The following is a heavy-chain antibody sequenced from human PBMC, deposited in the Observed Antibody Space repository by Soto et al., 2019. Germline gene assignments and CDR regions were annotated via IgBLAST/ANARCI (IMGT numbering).Heavy chain of an antibody. CDR2: ISYDGSEK. Sequence: PGGSLRLSCADSGFTFSNYAMHWVRQAPGKGPEWVAVISYDGSEKYDADSVKGRFTISRDNSKNTLDLQMNSLRAEDTAVYFCARASGSRAFDYWGQGTLVTVSS. J-gene: IGHJ4*02. CDR3: ARASGSRAFDY. D-gene: IGHD1-26*01. CDR1: GFTFSNYA. V-gene: IGHV3-30*03.